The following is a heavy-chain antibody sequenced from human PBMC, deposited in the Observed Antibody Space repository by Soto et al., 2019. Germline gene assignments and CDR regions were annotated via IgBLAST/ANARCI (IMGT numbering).Heavy chain of an antibody. V-gene: IGHV4-39*01. D-gene: IGHD2-21*02. CDR2: IYYSGST. CDR1: GGSIRSSSYY. J-gene: IGHJ2*01. CDR3: VTVVTNISSFWYFDL. Sequence: QLQLQESGPGLVKPSETLSLTCTVSGGSIRSSSYYWGWIRQPPGKGLEWIVSIYYSGSTYYNPSIKSRVTISVDTSKNQFSLKLSSVTAADTAVYYCVTVVTNISSFWYFDLWGRGTLVTVSS.